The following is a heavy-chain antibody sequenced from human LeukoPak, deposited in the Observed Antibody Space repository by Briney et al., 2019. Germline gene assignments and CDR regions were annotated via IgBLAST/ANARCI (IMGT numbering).Heavy chain of an antibody. CDR3: ARHRRYCSSTSCYTPIFDY. D-gene: IGHD2-2*02. J-gene: IGHJ4*02. CDR1: GGSFSGYY. Sequence: SETLSLTCAVYGGSFSGYYWSWIRQPPGKGLEWIGEINHSGSTNYNPSLKSRVTISVDTSKNQFSLKLSSVTAADTAVYYCARHRRYCSSTSCYTPIFDYWGQGTLVTVSS. CDR2: INHSGST. V-gene: IGHV4-34*01.